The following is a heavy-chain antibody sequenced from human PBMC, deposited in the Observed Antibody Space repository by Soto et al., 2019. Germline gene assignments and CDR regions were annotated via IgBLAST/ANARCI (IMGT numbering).Heavy chain of an antibody. CDR3: SREGGNIGTSDY. D-gene: IGHD1-26*01. V-gene: IGHV1-18*01. CDR1: GYAFTNYA. Sequence: ASVKVSCKASGYAFTNYAVTWVRQAPGQGLEWMGWISPSNDNSYSAQKFQGRVTMTTETSSSTAYMELRRLTSDDTAVYYCSREGGNIGTSDYWGPGTLVTVSS. CDR2: ISPSNDNS. J-gene: IGHJ4*02.